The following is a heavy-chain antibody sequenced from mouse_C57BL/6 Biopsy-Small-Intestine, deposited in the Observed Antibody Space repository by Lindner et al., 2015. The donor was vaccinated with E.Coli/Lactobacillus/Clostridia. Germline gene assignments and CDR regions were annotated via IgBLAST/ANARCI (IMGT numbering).Heavy chain of an antibody. Sequence: VQLQESGPEVVKPGASVKIPCKASGYTFTSYWITWVKQRPGQGLEWIGEILPGSDTNYNEKFKGKATFTADTSSNTAYMQLSSLTTEDSAVYFCARRGISGYAYFDYWGQGTTLTVSS. D-gene: IGHD3-2*02. J-gene: IGHJ2*01. CDR3: ARRGISGYAYFDY. CDR1: GYTFTSYW. CDR2: ILPGSDT. V-gene: IGHV1-9*01.